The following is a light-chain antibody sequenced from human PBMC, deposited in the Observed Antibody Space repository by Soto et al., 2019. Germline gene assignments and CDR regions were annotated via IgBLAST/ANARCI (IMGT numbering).Light chain of an antibody. V-gene: IGKV1-39*01. CDR2: AAS. Sequence: DIQMTQSPSSLSASVGYRFTITCRASQSISSYLNWYQQKPGKAPKLLIYAASSLQSGVPSRFSGSGSGTEFTLTISSLQPDDFATYYCQNYNSYSEEFGQGTKVDIK. CDR3: QNYNSYSEE. J-gene: IGKJ1*01. CDR1: QSISSY.